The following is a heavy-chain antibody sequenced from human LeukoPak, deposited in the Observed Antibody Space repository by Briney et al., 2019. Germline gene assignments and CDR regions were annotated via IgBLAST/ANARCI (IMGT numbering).Heavy chain of an antibody. CDR3: ATQNNSYFDY. CDR2: INPNSGGT. D-gene: IGHD1-20*01. J-gene: IGHJ4*02. CDR1: GYSFTGYS. V-gene: IGHV1-2*02. Sequence: APVKVSCKASGYSFTGYSMHWVRQAPGQGLEWMGWINPNSGGTKFAQKFQGRVTMTRDTSISTAYMEVSRLRSDDTAVYYCATQNNSYFDYWGQGNRVTVSS.